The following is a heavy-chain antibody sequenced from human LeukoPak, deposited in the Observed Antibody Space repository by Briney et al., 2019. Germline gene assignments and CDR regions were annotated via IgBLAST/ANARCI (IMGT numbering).Heavy chain of an antibody. V-gene: IGHV1-69*04. J-gene: IGHJ3*02. CDR3: ANSGYSGYEEDI. CDR2: IIPILGIA. D-gene: IGHD5-12*01. Sequence: SVKVSCKASGGTFSSYAISWVRQAPGQGLEWMGRIIPILGIANYAQKFQGRVTITADKSTSTAYMELSSLRSEDMAVYYCANSGYSGYEEDIWGQGTMVTVSS. CDR1: GGTFSSYA.